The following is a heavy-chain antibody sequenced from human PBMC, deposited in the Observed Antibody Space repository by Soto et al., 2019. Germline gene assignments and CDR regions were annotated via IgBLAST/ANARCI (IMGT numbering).Heavy chain of an antibody. CDR2: ISGSGGST. CDR1: GFTFSSYA. CDR3: AKDRRSGGSCYPYNWFDP. D-gene: IGHD2-15*01. V-gene: IGHV3-23*01. J-gene: IGHJ5*02. Sequence: GGSLRLSCAASGFTFSSYAMSWVRQAPGKGLEWVSAISGSGGSTYYADSVKGRFTISRDNSKNTLYLQMNSLRAEDTAVYYCAKDRRSGGSCYPYNWFDPWGQGTLVTVSS.